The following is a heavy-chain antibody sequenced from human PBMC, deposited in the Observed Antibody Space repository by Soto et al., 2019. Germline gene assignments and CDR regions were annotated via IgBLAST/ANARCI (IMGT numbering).Heavy chain of an antibody. CDR3: ARGWYSSSSSKYYYYGMDV. CDR1: GYTFTSYA. V-gene: IGHV1-69*13. D-gene: IGHD6-6*01. J-gene: IGHJ6*02. CDR2: IIPIFGTA. Sequence: ASVKVSCKASGYTFTSYAISWVRQAPGQGLEWMGGIIPIFGTANYAQKFQGRVTITADESTSTAYMELSSLRSEDTAVYYCARGWYSSSSSKYYYYGMDVWGQGTTVTVSS.